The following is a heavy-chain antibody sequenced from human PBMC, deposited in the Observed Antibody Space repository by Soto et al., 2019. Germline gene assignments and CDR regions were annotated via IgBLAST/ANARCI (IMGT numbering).Heavy chain of an antibody. V-gene: IGHV1-8*01. J-gene: IGHJ6*03. D-gene: IGHD1-1*01. CDR2: MNPYSGNT. Sequence: VQLVQSGAEVKKPGASVKVSCKASGYTFTSYDINWVRQATGQGLEWMGWMNPYSGNTGYAQKFQGRVTMTRKTSISTAYMELSSLRSEDTAVYYCASRGRGTSYYYMDVWGTGTTVTVSS. CDR1: GYTFTSYD. CDR3: ASRGRGTSYYYMDV.